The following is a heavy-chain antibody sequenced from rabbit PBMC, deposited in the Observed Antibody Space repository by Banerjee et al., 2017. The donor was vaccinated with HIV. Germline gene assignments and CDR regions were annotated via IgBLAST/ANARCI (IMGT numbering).Heavy chain of an antibody. CDR3: ARGDTGSRHSPFNL. Sequence: QEQLVEYGGELVQPEGSLTLTCKASGFDFSSSYWICWVRQAPGKGLELIACIYGGKSGTTWYASWAKGRFTISRSTSLNTVDLKMTSLTAADTATYFCARGDTGSRHSPFNLWGPGTLVTVS. CDR1: GFDFSSSYW. V-gene: IGHV1S43*01. CDR2: IYGGKSGTT. J-gene: IGHJ4*01. D-gene: IGHD1-1*01.